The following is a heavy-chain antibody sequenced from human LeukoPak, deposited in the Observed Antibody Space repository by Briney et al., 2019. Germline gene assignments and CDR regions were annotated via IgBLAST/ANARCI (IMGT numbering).Heavy chain of an antibody. V-gene: IGHV3-53*01. CDR3: AKERTISRKYYFDY. J-gene: IGHJ4*02. Sequence: GGSLRLSCAASGFTVSSTYMNWVRQAPGKGLEWVSVIYSGGSTYYADSVKGRFTISRDNSKNTLYLQMNSLRAEDTAVYYCAKERTISRKYYFDYWGQGALVTVSS. CDR1: GFTVSSTY. CDR2: IYSGGST. D-gene: IGHD1-7*01.